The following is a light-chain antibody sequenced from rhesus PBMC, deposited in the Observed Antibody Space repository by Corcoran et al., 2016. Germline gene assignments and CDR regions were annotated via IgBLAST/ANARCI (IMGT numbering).Light chain of an antibody. CDR2: EAS. Sequence: QDALTQPRSMTGSPGQSITISCSGTSSDIGGFNFVSWYQQHPGTAPKLRIYEASQRPSGVPDRFSGSKSGNTASLTISGLQAEDEADYYCCSDAGRDIYIFGAGTRLTVL. J-gene: IGLJ1*01. V-gene: IGLV2-32*01. CDR3: CSDAGRDIYI. CDR1: SSDIGGFNF.